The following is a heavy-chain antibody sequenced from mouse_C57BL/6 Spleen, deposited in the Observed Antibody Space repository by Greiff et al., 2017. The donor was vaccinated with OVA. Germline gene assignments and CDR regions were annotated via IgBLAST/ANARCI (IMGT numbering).Heavy chain of an antibody. CDR1: GYSITSGYY. CDR3: ARRDYAMDY. V-gene: IGHV3-6*01. CDR2: ISYDGSN. J-gene: IGHJ4*01. Sequence: EVQLQESGPGLVKPSQSLSLTCSVTGYSITSGYYWNWIRQFPGNKLEWMGYISYDGSNNYNPSLKNRISITRDTSKNQFFLKLHSVTTEDTATYYCARRDYAMDYWGQGTSVTVSS.